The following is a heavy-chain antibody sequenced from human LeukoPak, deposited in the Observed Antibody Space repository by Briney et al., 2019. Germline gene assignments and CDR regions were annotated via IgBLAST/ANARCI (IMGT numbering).Heavy chain of an antibody. CDR3: ARGRYYYDSSGYYPSYYYYYMDV. CDR2: INHSGST. J-gene: IGHJ6*03. Sequence: SETLSLTCAVYGGYFSGYYWSWLRQPPGKGLEWIGEINHSGSTNYNLPLKSRVTISVDTSKHQFSLKLSSVTAADTAVYYCARGRYYYDSSGYYPSYYYYYMDVWGKGTTVTVSS. D-gene: IGHD3-22*01. V-gene: IGHV4-34*01. CDR1: GGYFSGYY.